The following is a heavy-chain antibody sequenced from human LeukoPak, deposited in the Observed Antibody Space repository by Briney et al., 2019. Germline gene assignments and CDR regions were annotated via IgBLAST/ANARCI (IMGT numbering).Heavy chain of an antibody. D-gene: IGHD3-3*01. J-gene: IGHJ6*02. CDR2: ISAYNGNT. V-gene: IGHV1-18*01. CDR1: GYTFGSYG. CDR3: ARVIPYYDFWSGYEYYYYGMDV. Sequence: ASVKVSCKASGYTFGSYGISWVRQAPGQGLQWMGWISAYNGNTNYAQKLQGRVTMTTDTSTSTAYMELRSLRSDDTAVYYCARVIPYYDFWSGYEYYYYGMDVWGQGTTVTVSS.